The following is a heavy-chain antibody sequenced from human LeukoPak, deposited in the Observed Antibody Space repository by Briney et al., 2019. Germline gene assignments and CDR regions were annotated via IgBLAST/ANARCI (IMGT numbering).Heavy chain of an antibody. V-gene: IGHV4-38-2*01. CDR1: GYSISSGYY. CDR2: IYHSGST. J-gene: IGHJ4*02. D-gene: IGHD6-13*01. Sequence: PSETLSLTCAVSGYSISSGYYWGWIRQPPGKGLEWIGSIYHSGSTYYNPSLKSRVTISVDTSKNQFSLKLSSVTAADTAVYYCARGRDYSSSWYYFDYWGRGTLVTVSS. CDR3: ARGRDYSSSWYYFDY.